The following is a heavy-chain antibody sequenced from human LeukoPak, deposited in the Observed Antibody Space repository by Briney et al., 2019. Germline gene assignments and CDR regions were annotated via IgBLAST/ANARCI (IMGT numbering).Heavy chain of an antibody. D-gene: IGHD2/OR15-2a*01. V-gene: IGHV3-33*01. CDR1: GFTFSSLD. CDR3: ARDKISKYSNTSDD. CDR2: IWYDGSNK. Sequence: PGGSLSLSCAASGFTFSSLDMHRVGQAPGKGLEWVAVIWYDGSNKYYADSVKGRFTISRDNSKNTLYLQMNSLRAEDTAVYYCARDKISKYSNTSDDWGQRSLATVSS. J-gene: IGHJ4*02.